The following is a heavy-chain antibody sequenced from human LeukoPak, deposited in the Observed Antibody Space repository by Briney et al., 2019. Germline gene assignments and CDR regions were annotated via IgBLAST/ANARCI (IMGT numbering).Heavy chain of an antibody. CDR2: IYTSGST. J-gene: IGHJ4*02. CDR1: GGPISSGSYY. Sequence: SETLSLTCTVSGGPISSGSYYWSWIRQPAGKGLEWIGRIYTSGSTNYNPSLKSRVTISVDTSKNQFSLKLSSVTAADTAVYYCARGKGTLNFDYWGQGTLVTVSS. V-gene: IGHV4-61*02. CDR3: ARGKGTLNFDY. D-gene: IGHD1-14*01.